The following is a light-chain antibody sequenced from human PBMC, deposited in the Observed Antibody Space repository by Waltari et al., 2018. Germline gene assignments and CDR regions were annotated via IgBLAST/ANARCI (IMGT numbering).Light chain of an antibody. V-gene: IGLV2-14*03. Sequence: QSALTQPASVSGSPGQSITVSCTGISNDVGIHNFVSWYQHHPGKAPKVVIYDVSYRPSVFSDRFSGSKSGNTASLTISGLQAEDEADYYCSSYTSNNAVFGGGTKLTVL. CDR3: SSYTSNNAV. J-gene: IGLJ3*02. CDR2: DVS. CDR1: SNDVGIHNF.